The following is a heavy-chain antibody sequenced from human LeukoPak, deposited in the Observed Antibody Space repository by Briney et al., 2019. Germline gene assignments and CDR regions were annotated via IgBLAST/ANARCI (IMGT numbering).Heavy chain of an antibody. J-gene: IGHJ4*02. CDR2: ISYDGSNK. V-gene: IGHV3-30*04. Sequence: GGSLRLSCAASGFTFSSYAMHWVRQAPGKGLEWVAVISYDGSNKYYADSVKGRFTISRDNSKITLYLQMNSLRAEDTAVYYCARVPGYDSSGYFDYWGQGTLVTVSS. D-gene: IGHD3-22*01. CDR1: GFTFSSYA. CDR3: ARVPGYDSSGYFDY.